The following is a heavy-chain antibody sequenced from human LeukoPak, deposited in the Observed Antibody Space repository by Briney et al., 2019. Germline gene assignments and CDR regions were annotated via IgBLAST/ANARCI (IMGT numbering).Heavy chain of an antibody. D-gene: IGHD2-21*01. CDR1: GFTFNNAW. CDR2: IKRKNDGGTT. CDR3: TTDTHCGTIGCGGPNYYYGLDV. V-gene: IGHV3-15*01. Sequence: PGGSLRLSCAASGFTFNNAWMRWVRQAPGPGLEWVGRIKRKNDGGTTDYAAPVKGRFTISRDDSKNTVYLEMNSLKTENTAVYYCTTDTHCGTIGCGGPNYYYGLDVWGQGTTVTVSS. J-gene: IGHJ6*02.